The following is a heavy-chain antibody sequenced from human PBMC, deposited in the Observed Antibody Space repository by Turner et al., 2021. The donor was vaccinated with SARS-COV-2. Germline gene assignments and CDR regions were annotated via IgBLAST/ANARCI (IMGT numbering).Heavy chain of an antibody. CDR3: ARGMWAHGGTPFDY. J-gene: IGHJ4*02. CDR2: IHYSGYS. D-gene: IGHD1-26*01. V-gene: IGHV4-31*03. CDR1: GGPINRGGYY. Sequence: QGQLQESGPGLVGPSETLSLTCTVLGGPINRGGYYWGWIRQHPGKGLEWIGSIHYSGYSHHNPSLKGRLSMSVDASKNQFFLVLNSVTAADTAVYYCARGMWAHGGTPFDYWGQGILATVSS.